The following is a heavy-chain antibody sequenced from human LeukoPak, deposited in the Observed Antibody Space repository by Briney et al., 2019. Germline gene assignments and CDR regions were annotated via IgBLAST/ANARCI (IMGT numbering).Heavy chain of an antibody. D-gene: IGHD2-2*02. V-gene: IGHV3-30-3*01. CDR3: ARESSSLYCSSSSCYRRPSDY. CDR2: ISYDGSNK. J-gene: IGHJ4*02. CDR1: GFTFSSYA. Sequence: GGSLRLSCAASGFTFSSYAMHWVRQAPGKGLEWVAVISYDGSNKYYADSVKGRFTISRDNAKNSLYLQMNSLRAEDTAVYYCARESSSLYCSSSSCYRRPSDYWGQGTLVTVSS.